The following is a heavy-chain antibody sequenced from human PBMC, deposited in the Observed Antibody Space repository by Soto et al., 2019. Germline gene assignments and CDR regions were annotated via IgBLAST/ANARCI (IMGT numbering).Heavy chain of an antibody. CDR3: ARKSGRECHSGGGCFSLAV. V-gene: IGHV1-69*01. CDR2: IVPLSDRT. J-gene: IGHJ4*02. CDR1: GETLNSNP. Sequence: QVQLVQSGAEVKKPGSSLKVSCKVFGETLNSNPIGCVRQAPGQGLEWVGGIVPLSDRTNDAPELQGRVTVTADGSTSTVDMEVSNLTSDDTAVYYCARKSGRECHSGGGCFSLAVWGPGSLITGSS. D-gene: IGHD2-15*01.